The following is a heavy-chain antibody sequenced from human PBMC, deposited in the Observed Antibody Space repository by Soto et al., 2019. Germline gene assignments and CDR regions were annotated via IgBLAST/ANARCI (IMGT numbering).Heavy chain of an antibody. CDR1: GFTFSSYA. CDR3: ARVGPGDFWSGYPYYYYGMDV. V-gene: IGHV3-30-3*01. D-gene: IGHD3-3*01. Sequence: GASLRLSCAASGFTFSSYAMHWVRQAPGKGLRWVAVISYDGSNKYYADSVKGRFTISRDNSKNTLYLQMNRLRAEDTAVYYCARVGPGDFWSGYPYYYYGMDVWGQGTTVTVSS. CDR2: ISYDGSNK. J-gene: IGHJ6*02.